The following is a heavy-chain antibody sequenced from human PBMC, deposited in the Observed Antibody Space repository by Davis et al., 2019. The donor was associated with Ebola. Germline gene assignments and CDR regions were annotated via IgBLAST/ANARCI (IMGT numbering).Heavy chain of an antibody. CDR3: ARDPATVMDY. Sequence: GESLKISCAASGFTFRDYAIHWVRQAPGKGLEWVAVMSYDGTDKYYPDSVKGRFTISRDNAKNSLYLQMNSLRAEDTAVYYCARDPATVMDYWGQGTLVTVSS. D-gene: IGHD4-17*01. CDR1: GFTFRDYA. J-gene: IGHJ4*02. CDR2: MSYDGTDK. V-gene: IGHV3-30-3*01.